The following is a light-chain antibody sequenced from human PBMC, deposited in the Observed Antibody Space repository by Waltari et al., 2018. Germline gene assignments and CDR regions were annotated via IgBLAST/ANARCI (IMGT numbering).Light chain of an antibody. J-gene: IGKJ2*01. CDR1: QILSRIR. V-gene: IGKV3-20*01. CDR2: AAS. Sequence: EVVLTQSPGTLSLSPGERATLSCRASQILSRIRLAWYQQKVGQAPSLLVYAASYRATGIPDRFSGGGSGTDFSLIITRVEPEDVALYYCQQYGSSVMYTFGQGTKLEI. CDR3: QQYGSSVMYT.